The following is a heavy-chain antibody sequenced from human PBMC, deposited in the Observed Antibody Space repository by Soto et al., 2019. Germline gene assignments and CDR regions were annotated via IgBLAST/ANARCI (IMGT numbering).Heavy chain of an antibody. CDR1: GYTFTSYD. D-gene: IGHD2-2*01. Sequence: ASVKVSCKASGYTFTSYDINWVRQATGQGLEWMGWMNPNSGNTGYAQKFQGRVTMTRNTSISTAYMELSSLRSEDTAVYYCARGWDCSSTSCYRRHFDYWGQGTLVTVSS. CDR3: ARGWDCSSTSCYRRHFDY. CDR2: MNPNSGNT. V-gene: IGHV1-8*01. J-gene: IGHJ4*02.